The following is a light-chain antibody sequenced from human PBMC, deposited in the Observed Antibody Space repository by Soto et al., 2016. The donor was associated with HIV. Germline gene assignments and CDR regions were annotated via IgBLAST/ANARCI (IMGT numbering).Light chain of an antibody. CDR2: DDS. CDR3: QVWDTSTDHVV. J-gene: IGLJ2*01. Sequence: SYELTQPPSVSVAPGKTARISCGGNNIGTKGVHWYQQKPGQAPVLVVYDDSDRPSGIPERFSGSNSGNTATLTISRVEAGDEADYYCQVWDTSTDHVVFGRRDQADRP. CDR1: NIGTKG. V-gene: IGLV3-21*03.